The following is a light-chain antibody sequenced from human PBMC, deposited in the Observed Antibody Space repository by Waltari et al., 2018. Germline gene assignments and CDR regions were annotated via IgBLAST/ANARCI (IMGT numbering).Light chain of an antibody. V-gene: IGKV1-NL1*01. CDR1: QGISNS. CDR3: HQYYTTPYT. J-gene: IGKJ2*01. CDR2: ATS. Sequence: DIQMTQSPSSLSASVGDRVTITCRANQGISNSLAWYQQKPGKAPKLLLYATSRLESGVPSRFSGSGSGTDYTLTINSLQPEDLATYYCHQYYTTPYTFGQGTKLEIK.